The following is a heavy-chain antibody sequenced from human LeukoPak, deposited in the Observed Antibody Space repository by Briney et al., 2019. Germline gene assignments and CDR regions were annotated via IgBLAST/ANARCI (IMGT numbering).Heavy chain of an antibody. Sequence: SVKVSCKASGYTFTGYYIHWMRQAPGQGLEWMGGIIPIFGTANYAQKFQGRVTITADESTSTAYMELSSLRSEDTAVYYCARGTVTDYYYYYGMDVWGQGTTVTVSS. J-gene: IGHJ6*02. CDR2: IIPIFGTA. V-gene: IGHV1-69*13. CDR3: ARGTVTDYYYYYGMDV. CDR1: GYTFTGYY. D-gene: IGHD4-17*01.